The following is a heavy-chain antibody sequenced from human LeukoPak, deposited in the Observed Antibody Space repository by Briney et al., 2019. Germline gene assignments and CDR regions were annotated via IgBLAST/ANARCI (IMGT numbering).Heavy chain of an antibody. Sequence: SETLSLTCSVSAGSISRYYWSWIRQSPGTGLEWIGYIYYSGSTNYNPSLKSRVTISVDTSKNQFSLKLSSVTAADTAVYYCARGRSGGDWFDSWGQGTLVTVSS. CDR3: ARGRSGGDWFDS. CDR1: AGSISRYY. J-gene: IGHJ5*01. D-gene: IGHD3-10*01. V-gene: IGHV4-59*08. CDR2: IYYSGST.